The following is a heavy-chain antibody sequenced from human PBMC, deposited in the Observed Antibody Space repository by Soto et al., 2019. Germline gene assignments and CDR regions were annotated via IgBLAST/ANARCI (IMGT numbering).Heavy chain of an antibody. D-gene: IGHD6-6*01. Sequence: ASVKVSCKASGYTFTSYGISWVRQAPGQGLEWMGWINPNSGGTNYAQKFQGWVTMTRDTSISTAYMELSRLRSDDTAVYYCARGPTYSSSSWYYYYMDVWGKGTTVTVSS. V-gene: IGHV1-2*04. J-gene: IGHJ6*03. CDR2: INPNSGGT. CDR1: GYTFTSYG. CDR3: ARGPTYSSSSWYYYYMDV.